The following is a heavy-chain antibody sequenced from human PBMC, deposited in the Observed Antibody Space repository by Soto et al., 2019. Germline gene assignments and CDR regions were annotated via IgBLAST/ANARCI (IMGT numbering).Heavy chain of an antibody. Sequence: PSETLSLTCPVSGYSISSGYYWGCIRQPPGKGLEWIGSIYHSGSTYYNPSLKSRVAISVDTSKNQFSLKLSFVTAADTAVYYCARDRDYYDGSGYWFFDYWGQGTLVTVS. CDR1: GYSISSGYY. D-gene: IGHD3-22*01. CDR2: IYHSGST. CDR3: ARDRDYYDGSGYWFFDY. J-gene: IGHJ4*02. V-gene: IGHV4-38-2*02.